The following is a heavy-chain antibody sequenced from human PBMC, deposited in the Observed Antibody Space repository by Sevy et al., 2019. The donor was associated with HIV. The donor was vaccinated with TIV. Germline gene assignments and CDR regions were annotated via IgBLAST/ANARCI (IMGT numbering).Heavy chain of an antibody. V-gene: IGHV1-69*13. CDR3: ARVVTMVRGVIMHDAFDI. J-gene: IGHJ3*02. CDR2: IIPIFGTA. D-gene: IGHD3-10*01. Sequence: ASVKVSCKASGGTFSSYAISWVRQAPGQGLEWMGGIIPIFGTANYAQKFQGRVTITADESTSTAYMELSSLRSEDMAVYYCARVVTMVRGVIMHDAFDIWGQGTMVTVSS. CDR1: GGTFSSYA.